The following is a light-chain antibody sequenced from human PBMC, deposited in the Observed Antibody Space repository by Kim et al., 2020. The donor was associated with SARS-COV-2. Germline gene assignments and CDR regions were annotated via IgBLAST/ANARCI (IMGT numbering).Light chain of an antibody. CDR1: SPNIGSNY. J-gene: IGLJ3*02. CDR3: AAWDNSLSGGV. V-gene: IGLV1-47*02. CDR2: SNH. Sequence: GQRVTISCSGSSPNIGSNYVNWYQQLPGTAPKLLIYSNHQRPSGVPDRFSGSRSGASASLAISGLRSEDEADYYCAAWDNSLSGGVFGGGTQLTVL.